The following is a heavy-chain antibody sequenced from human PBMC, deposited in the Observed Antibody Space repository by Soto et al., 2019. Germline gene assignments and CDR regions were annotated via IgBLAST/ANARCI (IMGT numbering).Heavy chain of an antibody. D-gene: IGHD6-19*01. J-gene: IGHJ6*02. V-gene: IGHV4-59*01. Sequence: PSETLSLTCTVSGGSISSYYWSWIRQPPGKGLEWIGYIYYSGSTNYNPSLKSRVTISVDTSKNQFSLKLSSVTAADTAVYYCARVLRSSGWPPYYYGMDVWGQGTTVTVSS. CDR1: GGSISSYY. CDR3: ARVLRSSGWPPYYYGMDV. CDR2: IYYSGST.